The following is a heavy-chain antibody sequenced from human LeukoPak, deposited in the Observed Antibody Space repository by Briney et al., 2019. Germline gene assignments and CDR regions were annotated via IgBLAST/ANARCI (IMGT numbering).Heavy chain of an antibody. J-gene: IGHJ5*02. CDR3: ARGRHYGSGSYFDP. D-gene: IGHD3-10*01. CDR1: GGSISSGDYY. V-gene: IGHV4-30-4*01. Sequence: SETLSLTCTVSGGSISSGDYYWSWIRQPPGKGLEWIGYIYYSGSTYYNPSLRSRVTISVDTSKNQFSLKLSSVTAADTAVNYCARGRHYGSGSYFDPWGQGTLVTVSS. CDR2: IYYSGST.